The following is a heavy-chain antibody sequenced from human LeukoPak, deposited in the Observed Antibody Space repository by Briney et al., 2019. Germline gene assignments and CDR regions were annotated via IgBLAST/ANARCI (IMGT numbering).Heavy chain of an antibody. CDR1: GGSISSGGYY. CDR3: ARAHSSSWYYFDY. D-gene: IGHD6-13*01. V-gene: IGHV4-31*03. J-gene: IGHJ4*02. CDR2: IYYSGST. Sequence: SETLSLTCTVSGGSISSGGYYWSWIRQHPGTGLEWIGYIYYSGSTYYNPSLKSRVTISVDTSKSQFSLNLSSVNAADTAVYYCARAHSSSWYYFDYWGQGTLVTVSS.